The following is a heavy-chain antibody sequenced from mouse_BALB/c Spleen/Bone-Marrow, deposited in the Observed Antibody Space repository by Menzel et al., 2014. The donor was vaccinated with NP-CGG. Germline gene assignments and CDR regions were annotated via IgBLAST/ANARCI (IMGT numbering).Heavy chain of an antibody. D-gene: IGHD1-2*01. CDR1: GFTFSSYA. J-gene: IGHJ1*01. V-gene: IGHV5-9-1*01. CDR3: ARRGENSLLRPRLFYV. CDR2: ITIGGSYT. Sequence: EVMVEESGRGLVKHGGSLKLSCAASGFTFSSYALSWVRQTPEKRLEWVATITIGGSYTFYPDSVRGRFTISRDNAKNTLYLRMSSLRSEDTAMYYCARRGENSLLRPRLFYVLGPGTTV.